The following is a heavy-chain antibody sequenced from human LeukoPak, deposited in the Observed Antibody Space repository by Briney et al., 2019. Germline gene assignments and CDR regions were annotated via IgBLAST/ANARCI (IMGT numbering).Heavy chain of an antibody. CDR2: IKSKTDGGTT. D-gene: IGHD3-10*01. Sequence: PGGSLRLSCAASGFTFSNAWMSWVRQAPGKGLEWVGRIKSKTDGGTTDYAAPVKGRFTISRDDSKNTLYLQMNSLKTEDTAVYYCTTGPVLLWFGELYEDAFDIWGQGTVVTVSS. J-gene: IGHJ3*02. V-gene: IGHV3-15*01. CDR1: GFTFSNAW. CDR3: TTGPVLLWFGELYEDAFDI.